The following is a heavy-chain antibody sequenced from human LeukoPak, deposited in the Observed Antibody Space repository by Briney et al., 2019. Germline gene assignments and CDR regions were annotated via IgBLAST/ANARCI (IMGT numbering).Heavy chain of an antibody. V-gene: IGHV4-59*08. J-gene: IGHJ4*02. CDR1: GGSISSYY. CDR3: ARGGYRDGDVE. CDR2: IFYSGST. D-gene: IGHD5-18*01. Sequence: PSETLSLTCSVSGGSISSYYWSWIRQPPGKGLEWIGYIFYSGSTNYNPSLKSRVTIAVDTSKNQFSLKLRSVTAADTAFYYCARGGYRDGDVEWGQGTLVTVSS.